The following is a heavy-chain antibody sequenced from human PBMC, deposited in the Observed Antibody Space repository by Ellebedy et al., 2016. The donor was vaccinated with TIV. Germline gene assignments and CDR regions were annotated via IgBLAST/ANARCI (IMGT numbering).Heavy chain of an antibody. D-gene: IGHD1-14*01. Sequence: GGSLRLXXETSGFIFGDYIMSWFRQAPGKGPEWVGFIRGKAERETTEYAASVKDRFIISRDNSKSIAYLQMNSQKAEDTAVYYCVRGEPIADYWGQGILVTVSS. CDR1: GFIFGDYI. CDR2: IRGKAERETT. V-gene: IGHV3-49*03. J-gene: IGHJ4*02. CDR3: VRGEPIADY.